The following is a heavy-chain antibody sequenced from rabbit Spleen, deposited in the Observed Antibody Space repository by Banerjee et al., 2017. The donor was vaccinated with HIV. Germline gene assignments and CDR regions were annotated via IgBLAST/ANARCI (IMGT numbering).Heavy chain of an antibody. Sequence: QSLEESGGDLVKPGASLTLTCTASGFSFSSADYMYWVRQAPGKGLELIAYIGITTGATYYASWAKGRFTISKTSSTTVTLQMTSLTAADTATYFCAREGATGTRDLYLWGPGTLVTVS. D-gene: IGHD7-1*01. CDR3: AREGATGTRDLYL. J-gene: IGHJ4*01. CDR2: IGITTGAT. V-gene: IGHV1S40*01. CDR1: GFSFSSADY.